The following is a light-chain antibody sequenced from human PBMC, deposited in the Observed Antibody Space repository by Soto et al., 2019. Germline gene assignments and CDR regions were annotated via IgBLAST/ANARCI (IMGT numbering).Light chain of an antibody. CDR3: QQYHSYSYT. V-gene: IGKV1-5*03. J-gene: IGKJ2*01. CDR2: KAS. Sequence: DIQMTQSPSTLSASVGDRVTITCRASQTISGWLAWYQQKPGKAPNLLIYKASNLESGVPSRFSGSGSGTEFTLTISSLQPDDFATYYCQQYHSYSYTFGQGTKLEI. CDR1: QTISGW.